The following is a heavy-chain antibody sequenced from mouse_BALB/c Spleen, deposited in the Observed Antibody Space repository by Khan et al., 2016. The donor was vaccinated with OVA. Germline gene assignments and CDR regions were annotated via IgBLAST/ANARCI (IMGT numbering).Heavy chain of an antibody. CDR3: SMDGNYMDY. V-gene: IGHV3-1*02. D-gene: IGHD2-1*01. CDR1: GYSITSGYS. Sequence: EVQLQESGPDLVKPSQSLSLTCTVTGYSITSGYSWHWIRQFPGNKLEWMGYIYFSGTINYNPSLQSRISITRDTSKNQLCLQLNSVTTEDTATYYCSMDGNYMDYWGQGTSVTVSS. J-gene: IGHJ4*01. CDR2: IYFSGTI.